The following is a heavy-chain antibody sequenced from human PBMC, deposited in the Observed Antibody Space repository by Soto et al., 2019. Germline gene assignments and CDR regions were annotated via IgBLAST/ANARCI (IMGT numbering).Heavy chain of an antibody. CDR1: GFSLSTSGVG. Sequence: QITLKESGPTLVKPTQTLTLTCTFSGFSLSTSGVGVGWIRQPPGKALEWLALIYWDDDKRYSPSLRSRLTINTDTSKNQVVLTMTNTDPVDTATYSCIQSRCGGDCLQSYASHYYYGMDVWGQGTTVTVSS. CDR3: IQSRCGGDCLQSYASHYYYGMDV. V-gene: IGHV2-5*02. D-gene: IGHD2-21*02. CDR2: IYWDDDK. J-gene: IGHJ6*02.